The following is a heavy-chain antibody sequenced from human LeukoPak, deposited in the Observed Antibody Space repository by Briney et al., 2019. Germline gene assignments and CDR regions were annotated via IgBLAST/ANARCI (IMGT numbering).Heavy chain of an antibody. V-gene: IGHV3-30*02. D-gene: IGHD2-2*01. CDR1: GFTFSSYG. CDR2: IRYDGSNK. CDR3: AKSGVLYCSSTSCYPRWFNP. J-gene: IGHJ5*02. Sequence: GGSLRLSCAASGFTFSSYGMHWVRQAPGKGLEWVAFIRYDGSNKYYADSVKGRFTIFRDNSKNTLYLQMNSLRAEDTAVYYCAKSGVLYCSSTSCYPRWFNPWGQGTLVTVSS.